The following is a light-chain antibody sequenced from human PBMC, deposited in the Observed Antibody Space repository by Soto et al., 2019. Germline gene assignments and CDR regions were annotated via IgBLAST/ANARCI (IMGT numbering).Light chain of an antibody. Sequence: EIVLTQSPGTLSLSPGERATLSCRASQSVSSNYLAWYQQKSGQAPRLLIYGISSRATGIPDRFSGSGSGTDFTLTISRLEPEDFAVYYCQQYGISRTFGQGTKVEIK. CDR2: GIS. CDR1: QSVSSNY. J-gene: IGKJ1*01. V-gene: IGKV3-20*01. CDR3: QQYGISRT.